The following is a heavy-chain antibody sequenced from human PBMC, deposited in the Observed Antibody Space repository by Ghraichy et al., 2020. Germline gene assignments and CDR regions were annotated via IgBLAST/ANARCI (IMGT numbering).Heavy chain of an antibody. CDR2: ISDSGGST. CDR3: AKDRSYCSSTSCYDAFDI. V-gene: IGHV3-23*01. J-gene: IGHJ3*02. D-gene: IGHD2-2*01. CDR1: GFTFSHYA. Sequence: GGSLRLSCAASGFTFSHYAMSWVRQAPGKGLEWVSTISDSGGSTYYGDSVKGRFTISRDNSKNTLFLQMSSLRAEDTAGYYCAKDRSYCSSTSCYDAFDIWGQLTMVT.